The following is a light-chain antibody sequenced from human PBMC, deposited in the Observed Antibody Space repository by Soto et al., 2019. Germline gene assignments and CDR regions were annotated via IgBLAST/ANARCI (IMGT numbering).Light chain of an antibody. CDR2: AAS. J-gene: IGKJ5*01. CDR1: QFINNY. V-gene: IGKV1-39*01. CDR3: QQSFTTPL. Sequence: DIQITQSPSSLSASIGDRVTITCRASQFINNYLNWYQQKPGKPPKLLIYAASRLRSGVPSRFTGSGSGTDFSLTISSLQPEDFGTYYCQQSFTTPLFGPGTRLEIK.